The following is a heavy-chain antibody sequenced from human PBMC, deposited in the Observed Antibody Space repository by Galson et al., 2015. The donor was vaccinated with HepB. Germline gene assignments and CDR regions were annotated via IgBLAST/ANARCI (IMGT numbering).Heavy chain of an antibody. CDR1: GFSLSTSGVG. Sequence: PALVKPTQTLTLTCTFSGFSLSTSGVGVGWIRQPPGKALEWLALIYWDDDKRYSPSLKSRLAITKDTSKNQVVLTMTNMDPVDTATYYCARWDSMWGYWGQGTLVTVSS. D-gene: IGHD4-11*01. CDR2: IYWDDDK. CDR3: ARWDSMWGY. J-gene: IGHJ4*02. V-gene: IGHV2-5*02.